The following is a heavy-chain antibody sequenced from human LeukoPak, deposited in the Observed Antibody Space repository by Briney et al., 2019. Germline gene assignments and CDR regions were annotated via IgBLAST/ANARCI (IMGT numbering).Heavy chain of an antibody. D-gene: IGHD5-18*01. CDR1: GFTFSSYG. V-gene: IGHV3-23*01. CDR2: ISGSGGSI. J-gene: IGHJ4*02. CDR3: AKLGGVWRGHSYGPGDY. Sequence: GGSLRLSCAASGFTFSSYGMSWVRQAPGKGLEWVSSISGSGGSIYYADSVKGRFTISRDNSKNTLVLQMNSLRAEDTAVYYCAKLGGVWRGHSYGPGDYWGQGTLVTVSS.